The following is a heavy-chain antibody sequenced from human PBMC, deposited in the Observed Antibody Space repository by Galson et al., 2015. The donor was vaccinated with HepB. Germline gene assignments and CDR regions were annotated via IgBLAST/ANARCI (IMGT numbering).Heavy chain of an antibody. CDR1: GFTFSSYA. D-gene: IGHD1-26*01. CDR3: AREERTQYSGSYRP. Sequence: SLRLSCAASGFTFSSYAMHWVRQAPGKGLEWVAAIPYDGSNKYYADSVKGRFTISRDNSKNTLYLQMNSLRAEDTAVYYCAREERTQYSGSYRPWGQGTLVIVSS. V-gene: IGHV3-30*04. J-gene: IGHJ5*02. CDR2: IPYDGSNK.